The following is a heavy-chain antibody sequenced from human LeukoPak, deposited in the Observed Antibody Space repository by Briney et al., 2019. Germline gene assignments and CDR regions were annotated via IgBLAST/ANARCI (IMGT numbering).Heavy chain of an antibody. D-gene: IGHD3-10*01. CDR3: ARDRGFGQADV. V-gene: IGHV3-7*01. CDR2: IKQDGGEK. CDR1: GFTFSGYW. J-gene: IGHJ6*04. Sequence: GGSLTLSCAASGFTFSGYWMSWLRQARGKGLEWVANIKQDGGEKYYMDSVKGRFTISRDNAKNSLYLQMNSLRAEDTAVYYCARDRGFGQADVWGKGTTVTVSS.